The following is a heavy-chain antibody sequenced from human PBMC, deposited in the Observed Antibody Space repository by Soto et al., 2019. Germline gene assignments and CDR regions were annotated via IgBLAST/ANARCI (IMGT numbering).Heavy chain of an antibody. Sequence: PSETLSLTCTVSGGSISTYYWSWIRQPPGKGLEWIGYIYYSGSTNYNPSLKSRVTISVDTSKNQFSLKLSSVTAADTAVYYCARVSGSWYLSENLFDPWGQGTLVTVSS. CDR2: IYYSGST. CDR3: ARVSGSWYLSENLFDP. CDR1: GGSISTYY. V-gene: IGHV4-59*01. D-gene: IGHD6-13*01. J-gene: IGHJ5*02.